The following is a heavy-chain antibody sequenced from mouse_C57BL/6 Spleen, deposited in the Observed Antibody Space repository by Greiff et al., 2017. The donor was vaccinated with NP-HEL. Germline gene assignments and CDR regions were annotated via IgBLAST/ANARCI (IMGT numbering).Heavy chain of an antibody. CDR2: IYPGSGNT. V-gene: IGHV1-76*01. CDR1: GYTFTDYY. CDR3: ARGGNYGHYVPLYLDY. J-gene: IGHJ2*01. D-gene: IGHD2-1*01. Sequence: VQLQQSGAELVRPGASVKLSCKASGYTFTDYYINWVKQRPGQGLEWIARIYPGSGNTYYNEKFKGKAKLTAEKSYSTAYMQLSSLTSEDSAVYFCARGGNYGHYVPLYLDYWGQGTTLTVSS.